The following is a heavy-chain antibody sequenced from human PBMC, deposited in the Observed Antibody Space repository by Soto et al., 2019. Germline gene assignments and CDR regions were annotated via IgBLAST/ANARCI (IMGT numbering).Heavy chain of an antibody. CDR1: GFTFSSYG. V-gene: IGHV3-30*03. J-gene: IGHJ6*02. CDR2: ISYDGSNK. CDR3: ATSSKGGLSYYDSSGYYYDFGMDV. D-gene: IGHD3-22*01. Sequence: GGSLRLSCAASGFTFSSYGMHWVRQAPGKGLEWVAVISYDGSNKYYADSVKGRFTISRENSKNTRYLQMNSLRAEETAVYYCATSSKGGLSYYDSSGYYYDFGMDVWGQGTTVTVSS.